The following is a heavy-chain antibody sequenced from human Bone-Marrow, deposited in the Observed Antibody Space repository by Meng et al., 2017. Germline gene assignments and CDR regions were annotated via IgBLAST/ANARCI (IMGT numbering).Heavy chain of an antibody. CDR1: GYSFTSYW. CDR2: IYPGDSDT. V-gene: IGHV5-51*01. Sequence: KVSCKGSGYSFTSYWIGWVRQIPGKGLEWMGIIYPGDSDTRYSPSFQGQVTISADKSISTAYLQWSSLKASDTAMYYCARGSYGDYQRDYFDYWGQGTLVTVAS. J-gene: IGHJ4*02. CDR3: ARGSYGDYQRDYFDY. D-gene: IGHD4-17*01.